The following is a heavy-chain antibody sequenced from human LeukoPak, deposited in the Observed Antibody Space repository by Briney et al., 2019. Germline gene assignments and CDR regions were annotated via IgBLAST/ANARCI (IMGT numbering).Heavy chain of an antibody. V-gene: IGHV3-23*01. D-gene: IGHD3-22*01. CDR1: GFTFSSYA. Sequence: PGGSLRLSCAASGFTFSSYAMSWVREAPGKGLEWVSAISGSGGSTYYADSVKGRFTISRDNTKNTLYLQMNGLRAEDTAVYYCAKSGQYDKAYGAFDIWGQGTMVTVSS. CDR2: ISGSGGST. J-gene: IGHJ3*02. CDR3: AKSGQYDKAYGAFDI.